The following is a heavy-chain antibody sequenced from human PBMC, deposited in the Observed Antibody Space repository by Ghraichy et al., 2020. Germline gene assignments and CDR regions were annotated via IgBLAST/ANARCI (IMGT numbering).Heavy chain of an antibody. J-gene: IGHJ6*03. D-gene: IGHD3-22*01. CDR1: GFTFSSYW. V-gene: IGHV3-74*01. Sequence: GGSLRLSCAASGFTFSSYWMHWVRQAPGKGLVWVSRINSDGSSTSYADSVKGRFTISRDNAKNTLYLQMNSLRAEDTAVYYCARDRYYDSSGYYYYYYYMDVWGKGTTVTVSS. CDR3: ARDRYYDSSGYYYYYYYMDV. CDR2: INSDGSST.